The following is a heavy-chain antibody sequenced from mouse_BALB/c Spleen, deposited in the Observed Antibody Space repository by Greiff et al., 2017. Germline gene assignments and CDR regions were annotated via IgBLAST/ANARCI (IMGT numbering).Heavy chain of an antibody. CDR2: ISSGGGNT. CDR1: GFTFSSYT. D-gene: IGHD1-2*01. CDR3: ARWYGYYAMDY. J-gene: IGHJ4*01. Sequence: EVQVVESGGGLVKPGGSLKLSCAASGFTFSSYTMSWVRQTPEKRLEWVATISSGGGNTYYPDSVKGRFTISRDNAKNNLYLQMSSLRSEDTALYYCARWYGYYAMDYWGQGTSVTVSS. V-gene: IGHV5-9*03.